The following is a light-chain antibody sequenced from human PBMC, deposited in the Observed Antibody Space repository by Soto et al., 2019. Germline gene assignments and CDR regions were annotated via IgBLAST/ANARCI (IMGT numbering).Light chain of an antibody. CDR1: QGISTY. J-gene: IGKJ1*01. V-gene: IGKV1-39*01. Sequence: DIQMTQSPSSLSASVGDRVTITCRASQGISTYLNWYQQKPGKAPKLLIYAASSLQSGVPSRFSRSGSETDFTLTISSLQPEHFATYSCQQSYSTTWTFGQGTKVDIK. CDR2: AAS. CDR3: QQSYSTTWT.